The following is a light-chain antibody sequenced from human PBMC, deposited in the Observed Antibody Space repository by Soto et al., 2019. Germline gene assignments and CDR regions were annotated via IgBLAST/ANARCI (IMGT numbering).Light chain of an antibody. CDR1: QTVPGNY. V-gene: IGKV3-20*01. CDR2: GAS. Sequence: EMVLTQSPGTLSLSPGERASLSCRASQTVPGNYLAWLQHKPGQAPRLLIYGASSMATGIPDRFSVSGSGTDFTLTIARLEPVDFPVYYCHQYTSPPWTLGHGAKVETK. CDR3: HQYTSPPWT. J-gene: IGKJ1*01.